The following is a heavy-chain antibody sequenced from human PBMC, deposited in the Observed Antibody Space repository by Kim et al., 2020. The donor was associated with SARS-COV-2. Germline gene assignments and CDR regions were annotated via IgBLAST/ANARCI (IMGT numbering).Heavy chain of an antibody. CDR2: ISSSSSYT. J-gene: IGHJ5*02. CDR1: GFTFSDYY. Sequence: GGSLRLSCAASGFTFSDYYMSWIRQAPGKGLEWVSYISSSSSYTNYADSVKGRFTISRDNAKNSLYLQMNSLRAEDTAVYYCARYYYGSGSYVRFDPWGQGTLVTVSS. V-gene: IGHV3-11*03. D-gene: IGHD3-10*01. CDR3: ARYYYGSGSYVRFDP.